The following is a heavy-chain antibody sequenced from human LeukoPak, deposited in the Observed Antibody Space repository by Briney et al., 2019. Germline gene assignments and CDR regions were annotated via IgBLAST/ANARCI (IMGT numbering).Heavy chain of an antibody. Sequence: GGSLRLSCAASGFTFSSYGMHWVRQAPGKGLEWVAVIWYDGSNKYYADSVKGRFTISRDNFKNTLYLQMNSLRAEDTAVYYCASTGGELLGIWGQGTMVTVSS. CDR3: ASTGGELLGI. CDR1: GFTFSSYG. J-gene: IGHJ3*02. CDR2: IWYDGSNK. D-gene: IGHD1-26*01. V-gene: IGHV3-33*01.